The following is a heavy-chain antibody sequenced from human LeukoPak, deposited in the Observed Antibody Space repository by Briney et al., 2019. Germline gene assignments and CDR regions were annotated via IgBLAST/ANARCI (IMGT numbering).Heavy chain of an antibody. D-gene: IGHD2-21*02. V-gene: IGHV7-4-1*02. CDR2: INTNTGNP. CDR3: ARSIIVVVTANWFDP. CDR1: GYTFTSYA. Sequence: ASVKVSCKASGYTFTSYAMNWVRQAPGQGLEWMGWINTNTGNPTYAQGFTGRFVFSLDTSVSTAYLQISSLKAEDTAVYYRARSIIVVVTANWFDPWGQGTLVTVSS. J-gene: IGHJ5*02.